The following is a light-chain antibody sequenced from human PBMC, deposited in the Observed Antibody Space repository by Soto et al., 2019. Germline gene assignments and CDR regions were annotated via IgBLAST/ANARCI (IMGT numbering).Light chain of an antibody. CDR3: QQRSNWPYT. CDR2: DAS. CDR1: QSVSSY. V-gene: IGKV3-11*01. J-gene: IGKJ2*01. Sequence: EIVLTQSPATLSLSPGERATLSCRASQSVSSYLAWYQQKPGQAPRLLIYDASNRATGIPARFSGSGSGTDFPLTISSLEPEDFAVYYCQQRSNWPYTFGQGTKPEIK.